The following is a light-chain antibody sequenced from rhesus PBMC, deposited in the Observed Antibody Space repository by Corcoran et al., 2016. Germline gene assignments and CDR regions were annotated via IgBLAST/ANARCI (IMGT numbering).Light chain of an antibody. J-gene: IGKJ1*01. V-gene: IGKV1-25*01. CDR1: QGISSY. CDR2: KAS. CDR3: QQHSSYPRT. Sequence: DIQMTQSPSSLSASVGDTVTITCRASQGISSYLAWYQQKPGKAPKFLLYKASTLECGVPARVSGIGSWTDFTLTISSLQPEDFATYYCQQHSSYPRTFGQGTKVEIK.